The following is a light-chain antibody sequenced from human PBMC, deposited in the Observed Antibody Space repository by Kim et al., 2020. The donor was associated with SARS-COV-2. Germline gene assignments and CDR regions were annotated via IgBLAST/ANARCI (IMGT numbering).Light chain of an antibody. CDR1: QTVLYNSNNKNY. CDR2: WAS. Sequence: RSTLNCKSSQTVLYNSNNKNYFAWYQQKPGQAPKLLIYWASIRESGVSDRFSGSGSETEFTLTISSLQAEEGAVYYCQQYYSTPPSFGQGTKLEI. V-gene: IGKV4-1*01. CDR3: QQYYSTPPS. J-gene: IGKJ2*03.